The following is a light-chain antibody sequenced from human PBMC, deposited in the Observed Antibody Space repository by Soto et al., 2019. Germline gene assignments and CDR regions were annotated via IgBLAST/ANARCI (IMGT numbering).Light chain of an antibody. J-gene: IGKJ1*01. CDR1: QNIINY. V-gene: IGKV1-39*01. Sequence: DIQMTQSPSSLSASVGDRVTITCRASQNIINYLNWYQQKPGKAPKLLIYAASSLQSGVPSRFSGSGSATDFNLTIRNLQPEDFATYYCQQSHSNPRTVGQGTKVDMK. CDR2: AAS. CDR3: QQSHSNPRT.